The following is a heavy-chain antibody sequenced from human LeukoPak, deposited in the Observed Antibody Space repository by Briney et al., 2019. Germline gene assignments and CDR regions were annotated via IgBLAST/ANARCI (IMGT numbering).Heavy chain of an antibody. CDR2: IIPIFGTA. J-gene: IGHJ4*02. D-gene: IGHD3-9*01. Sequence: SVKVSCKASGGTFSSYAISWVRQAPGQGPEWMGGIIPIFGTANYAQKFQGRVMITADESTSTAYMELSSLRSEDTAVYYCARTPPLRYFDWSYFDYWGQGTLVTVSS. V-gene: IGHV1-69*01. CDR3: ARTPPLRYFDWSYFDY. CDR1: GGTFSSYA.